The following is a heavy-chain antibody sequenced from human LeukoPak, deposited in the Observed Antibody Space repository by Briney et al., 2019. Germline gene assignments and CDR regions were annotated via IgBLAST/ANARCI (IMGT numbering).Heavy chain of an antibody. V-gene: IGHV3-23*01. CDR2: ISGSGGST. CDR1: GFTFSSYG. CDR3: ARAFEFSLDY. D-gene: IGHD3-10*01. J-gene: IGHJ4*02. Sequence: PGGSLRLSCAASGFTFSSYGMSWVRQAPGKGLEWVSGISGSGGSTYYADSVKGRFTISRDNSKNTLYLQMNSLRAEDTAVYYCARAFEFSLDYWGQGTLVTVSS.